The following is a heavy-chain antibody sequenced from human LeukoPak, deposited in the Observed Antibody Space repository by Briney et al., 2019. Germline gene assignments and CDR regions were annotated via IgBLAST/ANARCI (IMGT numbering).Heavy chain of an antibody. V-gene: IGHV4-59*01. J-gene: IGHJ3*02. CDR2: IYYSGST. D-gene: IGHD1-26*01. CDR3: ARDGWELLRSSAFDI. CDR1: GGSISSYY. Sequence: SETLSLTCTVSGGSISSYYWSWIRQPPGKGLEWIGYIYYSGSTNYNPSLKSRVTISVDTSKNQFSLKLSSATAADTAVYYCARDGWELLRSSAFDIWGQGTMVTVSS.